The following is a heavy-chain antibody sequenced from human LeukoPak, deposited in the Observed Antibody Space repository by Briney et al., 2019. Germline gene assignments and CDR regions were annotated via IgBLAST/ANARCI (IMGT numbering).Heavy chain of an antibody. J-gene: IGHJ4*02. Sequence: ETLSLTCTVSGGSISNNGYYWGWIRQAPGKGLEWVSYISGSSGIIDYADSVRGRFTISRDNAKNSLYLQMNSLRAEDTAVYYCARGSTYYESSGQVPFDYWGQGTLVTVSS. V-gene: IGHV3-48*01. CDR1: GGSISNNGYY. CDR2: ISGSSGII. CDR3: ARGSTYYESSGQVPFDY. D-gene: IGHD3-22*01.